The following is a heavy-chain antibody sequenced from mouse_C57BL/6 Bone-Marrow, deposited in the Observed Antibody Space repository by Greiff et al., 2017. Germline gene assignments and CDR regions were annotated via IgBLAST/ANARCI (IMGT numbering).Heavy chain of an antibody. CDR1: GYTFTSYW. V-gene: IGHV1-59*01. D-gene: IGHD1-1*01. J-gene: IGHJ4*01. CDR3: AREVYSSWDYAMDY. Sequence: VQLQQPGAELVRPGTSVKLSCKASGYTFTSYWMHWVKQRPGQGLEWIGVIDPSDSYTNYNQKFKGKATLTVDTSSSTAYMQLSSLTSEDSAVYYCAREVYSSWDYAMDYWGQGTSVTVSS. CDR2: IDPSDSYT.